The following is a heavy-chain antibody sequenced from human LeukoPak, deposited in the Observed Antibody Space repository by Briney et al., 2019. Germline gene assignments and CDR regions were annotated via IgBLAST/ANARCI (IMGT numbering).Heavy chain of an antibody. CDR2: INHSGST. V-gene: IGHV4-34*01. CDR3: GGSSWALKMYYFDY. D-gene: IGHD6-13*01. CDR1: GGSFSGYY. Sequence: SETLSLTCAVYGGSFSGYYWSWIRQPPGKGLEWIGEINHSGSTNYNPSLKSRVTISVDTSKNQFSLKLSSVTAADTAVYYCGGSSWALKMYYFDYWGQGTLVTVSS. J-gene: IGHJ4*02.